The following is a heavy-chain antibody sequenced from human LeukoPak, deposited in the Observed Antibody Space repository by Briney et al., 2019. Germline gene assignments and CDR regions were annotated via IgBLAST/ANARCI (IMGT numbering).Heavy chain of an antibody. D-gene: IGHD2-2*01. CDR3: ARYGSTSCYDS. CDR2: INPSGGGT. Sequence: ASVKVSCKASGYTFTSYYIHWVRQAPGQGLEWMGMINPSGGGTTYTQKSQGRVTMTRDTSTSTVYMELSSLRSEDTAVYYCARYGSTSCYDSWGQGTLVIVSS. J-gene: IGHJ4*02. CDR1: GYTFTSYY. V-gene: IGHV1-46*01.